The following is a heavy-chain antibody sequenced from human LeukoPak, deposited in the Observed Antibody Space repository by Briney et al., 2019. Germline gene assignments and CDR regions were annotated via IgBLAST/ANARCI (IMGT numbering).Heavy chain of an antibody. Sequence: GGSLRLSRAASGFTLNNAWMSWIRQVPGKGLEWGGRIKSKSAGGTTDYPALVKGRCIISSDDSKNMLYLQMNSLKIEDTAVYYCTTDLGDYGDYIREWGQGTLVTVSS. J-gene: IGHJ4*02. CDR1: GFTLNNAW. V-gene: IGHV3-15*01. D-gene: IGHD4-17*01. CDR2: IKSKSAGGTT. CDR3: TTDLGDYGDYIRE.